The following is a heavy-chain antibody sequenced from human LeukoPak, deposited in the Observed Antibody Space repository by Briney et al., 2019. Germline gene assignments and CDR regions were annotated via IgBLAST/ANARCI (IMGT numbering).Heavy chain of an antibody. CDR1: GGSISSSTHY. D-gene: IGHD1-26*01. CDR3: ARQSVGATPYWYFDL. CDR2: LYYSGST. V-gene: IGHV4-39*01. Sequence: SESLSLTCTVSGGSISSSTHYWGWIRQPPGKGLEWIGSLYYSGSTYYNPSLKTRVTISLDTSKNQFSLKVTSVIAADTAVYYCARQSVGATPYWYFDLWGRGTLVTVSS. J-gene: IGHJ2*01.